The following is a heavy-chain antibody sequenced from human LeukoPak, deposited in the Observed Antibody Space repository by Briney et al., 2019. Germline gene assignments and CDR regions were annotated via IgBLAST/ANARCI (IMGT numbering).Heavy chain of an antibody. J-gene: IGHJ4*02. V-gene: IGHV3-23*01. CDR2: ISDIVSRT. D-gene: IGHD5-18*01. CDR1: GFTFSSYG. Sequence: TGGTLRLSCAASGFTFSSYGMSWVRQAPGKGLEWVSSISDIVSRTYYADSVEGRFTISRDNSKNTLFLQMNSLRAGDTAVYFCAEGSNYGFGYWGQGTLVTVSS. CDR3: AEGSNYGFGY.